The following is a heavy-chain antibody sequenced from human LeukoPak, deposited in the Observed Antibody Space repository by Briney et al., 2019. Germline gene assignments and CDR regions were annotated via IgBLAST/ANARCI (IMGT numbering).Heavy chain of an antibody. V-gene: IGHV1-18*01. CDR2: ISAYNGNT. CDR1: GYTFTSYG. J-gene: IGHJ4*02. CDR3: ARVLKGAVAVSFDY. Sequence: RASVKVSCKASGYTFTSYGISWVRQAPGQGLEWMGWISAYNGNTNYAQKLQGRVTMTTDTSTSTAYMELRSLRSDDTAVYYCARVLKGAVAVSFDYWGQGTLVTVSS. D-gene: IGHD6-19*01.